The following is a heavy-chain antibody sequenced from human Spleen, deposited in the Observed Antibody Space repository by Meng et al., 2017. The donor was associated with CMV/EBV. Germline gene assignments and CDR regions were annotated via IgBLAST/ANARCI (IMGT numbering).Heavy chain of an antibody. CDR2: ISSSGHI. D-gene: IGHD2-2*02. CDR3: ASAEGCSGTTCYTTGYYYGMDV. Sequence: GESLKISCAASGLNFSSYSMNWVRQAPGKGLEWVSSISSSGHIYYADSVKGRFTISRDNAKNSLYLQVNSLRAEDTAVYYCASAEGCSGTTCYTTGYYYGMDVWGQGTTVTVSS. J-gene: IGHJ6*02. V-gene: IGHV3-21*01. CDR1: GLNFSSYS.